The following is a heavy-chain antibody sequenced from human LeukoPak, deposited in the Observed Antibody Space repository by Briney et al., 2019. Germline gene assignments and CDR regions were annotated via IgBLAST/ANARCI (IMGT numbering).Heavy chain of an antibody. CDR3: ARGVWFGESLGSGADY. CDR1: GFAFSSYW. J-gene: IGHJ4*02. V-gene: IGHV3-7*01. Sequence: SGGSLRLSCAASGFAFSSYWMNWVRQAPGKGLEWVANIKEDGTEKKYVDSVKGRFTISRDNAKNSLYLQMTSLRVEDTAVYYCARGVWFGESLGSGADYWGQGTLVTFSS. D-gene: IGHD3-10*01. CDR2: IKEDGTEK.